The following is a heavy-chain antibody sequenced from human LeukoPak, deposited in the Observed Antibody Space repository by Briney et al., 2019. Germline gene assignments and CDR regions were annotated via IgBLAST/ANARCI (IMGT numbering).Heavy chain of an antibody. CDR2: IRYDGSNK. J-gene: IGHJ5*02. D-gene: IGHD6-13*01. Sequence: GGSLRLSCAASGFTFSSYGMHWVRQAPGKGLEWVAFIRYDGSNKYYADSVKGRFTISRDNSKNTLYLQMNSLRAEDTAVYYCAKVTPDSGTHDSSSWYAGWFDPWGQGTLVTVSS. V-gene: IGHV3-30*02. CDR1: GFTFSSYG. CDR3: AKVTPDSGTHDSSSWYAGWFDP.